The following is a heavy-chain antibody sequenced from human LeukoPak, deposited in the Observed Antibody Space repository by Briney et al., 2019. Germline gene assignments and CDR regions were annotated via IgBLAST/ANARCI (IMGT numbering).Heavy chain of an antibody. CDR3: ARLPIADCSGGSCYSYCFDY. J-gene: IGHJ4*02. V-gene: IGHV4-31*03. Sequence: PSETLSLTCTVSGGSISSGGYYWGWIRQHPGKGLEWIGYIYYSGSTNYNPSLKSRVTISVDTSKNQFSLKLSSVTAADTAVYYCARLPIADCSGGSCYSYCFDYWGQGTLVTVSS. CDR2: IYYSGST. CDR1: GGSISSGGYY. D-gene: IGHD2-15*01.